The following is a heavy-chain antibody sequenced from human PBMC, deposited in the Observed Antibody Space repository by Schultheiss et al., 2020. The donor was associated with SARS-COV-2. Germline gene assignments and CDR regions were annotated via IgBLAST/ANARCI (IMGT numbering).Heavy chain of an antibody. CDR3: ARHEGAPYSSSCYPDY. CDR1: GYSFTNYW. CDR2: IYPGDSDT. V-gene: IGHV5-51*01. J-gene: IGHJ4*02. Sequence: GESLKISCKGSGYSFTNYWIGWVRQMPGKGLEWMGVIYPGDSDTRYSPSFQGPVTISADKSISTAYLQWSSLKASDSAMYYCARHEGAPYSSSCYPDYWGQGTLVTVSS. D-gene: IGHD6-13*01.